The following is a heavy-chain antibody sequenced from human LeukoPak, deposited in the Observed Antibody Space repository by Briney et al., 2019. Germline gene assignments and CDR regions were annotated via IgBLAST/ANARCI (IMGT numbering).Heavy chain of an antibody. CDR1: GFTFSNYG. J-gene: IGHJ4*02. CDR3: AKPYPYSGSFFVDY. CDR2: IRYDGNDK. Sequence: GGSLRLSCAAPGFTFSNYGMHWVREAPGKGLEWVAFIRYDGNDKYSADSVKGRFTISRDNSKNTLYLQMSSLRAEDTAVYYCAKPYPYSGSFFVDYWGQGTLVTVSS. D-gene: IGHD1-26*01. V-gene: IGHV3-30*02.